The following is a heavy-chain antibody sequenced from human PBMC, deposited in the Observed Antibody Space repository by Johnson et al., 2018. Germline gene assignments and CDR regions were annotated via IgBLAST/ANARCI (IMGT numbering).Heavy chain of an antibody. Sequence: QVQLQESGPGLVKPSETLSLTCTVSGSSMSNYYWTWIRQPPGKGLEWIGFVHYRGNTNYNPSLKSRVTISVDSSKTQFSLNVISMTAADTAVYYCARGQGALYNYYMDVGCKGTTVTVS. V-gene: IGHV4-59*01. CDR3: ARGQGALYNYYMDV. D-gene: IGHD3-16*01. J-gene: IGHJ6*03. CDR2: VHYRGNT. CDR1: GSSMSNYY.